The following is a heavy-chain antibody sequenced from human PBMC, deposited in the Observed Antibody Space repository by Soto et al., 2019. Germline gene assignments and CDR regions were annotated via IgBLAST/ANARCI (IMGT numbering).Heavy chain of an antibody. CDR2: IYWDDTK. D-gene: IGHD4-17*01. CDR3: AHAYGGRSLY. CDR1: GFSLPTDRVG. Sequence: SGPTLVNPTQTLTLTCTFSGFSLPTDRVGVGWIRQPPGEALEWLAVIYWDDTKTYRPSLENRLTITKDSSKSQVALTMTNMDSVDTATYYCAHAYGGRSLYWGQGTLVTVSS. J-gene: IGHJ4*02. V-gene: IGHV2-5*02.